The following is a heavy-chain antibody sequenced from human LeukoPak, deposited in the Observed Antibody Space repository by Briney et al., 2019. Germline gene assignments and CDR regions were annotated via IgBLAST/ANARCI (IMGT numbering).Heavy chain of an antibody. Sequence: ASVKVSCKASGYTFTGYYTHWVRQAPGQGLEWMGWINPNSGGTNYAQKFQGRVTMTRDTSISTAYMELSRLRSDDTAVYYCARFYYDSSGYNRGFDYWGQGTLVTVSS. D-gene: IGHD3-22*01. CDR2: INPNSGGT. V-gene: IGHV1-2*02. CDR3: ARFYYDSSGYNRGFDY. CDR1: GYTFTGYY. J-gene: IGHJ4*02.